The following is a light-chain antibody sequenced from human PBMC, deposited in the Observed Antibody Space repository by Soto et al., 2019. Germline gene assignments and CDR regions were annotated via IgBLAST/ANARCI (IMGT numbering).Light chain of an antibody. CDR1: SSDFGDYNF. V-gene: IGLV2-14*01. Sequence: QSALTQPASVSGSPGQSITISCTGTSSDFGDYNFVSWYQQHPGKAPKLMIYEVSHRPSGVSNRFSGSKSGNTASLTISGLQADDEADYYCNSYTSSNTLYVFGTGTKVTVL. J-gene: IGLJ1*01. CDR2: EVS. CDR3: NSYTSSNTLYV.